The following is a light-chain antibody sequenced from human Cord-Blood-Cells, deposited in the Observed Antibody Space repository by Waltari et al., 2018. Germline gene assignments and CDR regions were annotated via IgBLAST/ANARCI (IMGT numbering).Light chain of an antibody. CDR1: SSDVGSYNL. J-gene: IGLJ3*02. Sequence: QSALTQPASVSGSPGQSLTISCTGTSSDVGSYNLVSWYQQHPGKAPKLMIYEGSKRPSGVSNRFSGSKSGKTASLTISGLQAEDEADYYCCSYAGSSTWVFGGGTKLTVL. CDR3: CSYAGSSTWV. V-gene: IGLV2-23*01. CDR2: EGS.